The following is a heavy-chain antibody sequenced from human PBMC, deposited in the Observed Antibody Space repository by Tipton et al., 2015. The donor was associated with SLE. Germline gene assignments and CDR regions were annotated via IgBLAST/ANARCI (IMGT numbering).Heavy chain of an antibody. V-gene: IGHV3-11*04. CDR2: ISSSGSTI. J-gene: IGHJ4*02. Sequence: SLRLSCAASGFTFSDYYMSWIRQAPGKGLEWVSYISSSGSTIYYADSVKGRFTTSRDNAKNSLYLQMNSLRAEDTAVYYCARAEPSYGLDDYWGQGTLVTVSS. D-gene: IGHD3/OR15-3a*01. CDR1: GFTFSDYY. CDR3: ARAEPSYGLDDY.